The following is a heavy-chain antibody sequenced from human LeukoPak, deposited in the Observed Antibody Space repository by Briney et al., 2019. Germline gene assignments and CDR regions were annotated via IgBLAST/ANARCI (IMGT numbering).Heavy chain of an antibody. D-gene: IGHD2-8*01. J-gene: IGHJ4*02. CDR3: ASLYIRALYSLVG. CDR1: GGSFSGYY. Sequence: PSETLSLTCAVYGGSFSGYYWSWIRQPPGKGLEWIGHISYSGTTNYNASLKSRVTISVDTSKNQFSLKLRSVTAADTAVYYCASLYIRALYSLVGWRQGTLVTVSS. V-gene: IGHV4-59*08. CDR2: ISYSGTT.